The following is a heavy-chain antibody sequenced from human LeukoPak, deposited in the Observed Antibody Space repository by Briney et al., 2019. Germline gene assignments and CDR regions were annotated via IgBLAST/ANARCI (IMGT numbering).Heavy chain of an antibody. V-gene: IGHV1-69*04. Sequence: ASVKVSCKASGGTFSSYAISWVRQAPGQGLEWMGRIIPILGIANYAQKFQGRVTITADKSTSTAYMELSSLRSEDTAVYYCARRYSSGPEYFQHWGQGTLVTVSS. D-gene: IGHD6-19*01. J-gene: IGHJ1*01. CDR1: GGTFSSYA. CDR2: IIPILGIA. CDR3: ARRYSSGPEYFQH.